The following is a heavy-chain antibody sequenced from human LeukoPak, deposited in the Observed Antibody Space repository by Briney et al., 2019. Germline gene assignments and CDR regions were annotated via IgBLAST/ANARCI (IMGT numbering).Heavy chain of an antibody. Sequence: GGSLRLSCAASGFTVSSNYMSWVRQAPGKGLEWVSVIYSGGSTYYADSVKGRFTISRDNSKNTLYLQMNSLRAEDTAVYYCATRRIAVAVNWFDPWGQGTLVTVSS. J-gene: IGHJ5*02. CDR3: ATRRIAVAVNWFDP. CDR2: IYSGGST. D-gene: IGHD6-19*01. V-gene: IGHV3-53*05. CDR1: GFTVSSNY.